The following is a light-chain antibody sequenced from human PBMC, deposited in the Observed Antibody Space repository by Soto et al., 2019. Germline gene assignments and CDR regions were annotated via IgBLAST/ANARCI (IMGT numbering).Light chain of an antibody. J-gene: IGLJ2*01. CDR2: DVS. V-gene: IGLV2-14*01. Sequence: QSALTQPASVSGSPGQSITISCTGTSSDFGGYIYVSWYQQHPGKTPQLMIYDVSNRPSGVSNRFSASTSGNTASLTISGLQAEDEADYYCSSYLSSSTLFGGGTKLTVL. CDR3: SSYLSSSTL. CDR1: SSDFGGYIY.